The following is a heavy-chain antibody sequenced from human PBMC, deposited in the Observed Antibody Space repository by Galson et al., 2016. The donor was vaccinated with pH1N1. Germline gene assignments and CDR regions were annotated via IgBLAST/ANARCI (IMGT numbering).Heavy chain of an antibody. J-gene: IGHJ5*02. CDR3: ATGPGNSGFDP. V-gene: IGHV1-2*02. Sequence: SVKVSCKASGYTLIAHYMHWVRQAPGHGLEWMGGINPNSGGTHYAQNFQGRVTFTRDTSINTAYMELNSLTSDDTAVYYCATGPGNSGFDPWGQGTLVTVSS. D-gene: IGHD2-21*01. CDR1: GYTLIAHY. CDR2: INPNSGGT.